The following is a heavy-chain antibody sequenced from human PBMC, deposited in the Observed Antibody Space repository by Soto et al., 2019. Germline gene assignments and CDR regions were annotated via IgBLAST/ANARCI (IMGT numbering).Heavy chain of an antibody. CDR1: GFTFSSYW. V-gene: IGHV3-74*01. D-gene: IGHD7-27*01. CDR3: ARDLAEFNWGGLGWYFDL. J-gene: IGHJ2*01. CDR2: INSDGSST. Sequence: GGSLRLSCAASGFTFSSYWMHWVRQAPGKGLVWVSRINSDGSSTSYADSVKGRFTISRDNAKNTLYLQMNSLRAEDTAVYYCARDLAEFNWGGLGWYFDLWGRGTLVTVSS.